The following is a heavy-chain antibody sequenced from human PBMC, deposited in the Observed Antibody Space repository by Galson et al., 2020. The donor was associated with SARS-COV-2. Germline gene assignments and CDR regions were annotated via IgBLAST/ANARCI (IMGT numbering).Heavy chain of an antibody. D-gene: IGHD1-26*01. CDR1: GFTFSSYA. J-gene: IGHJ4*02. V-gene: IGHV3-23*01. Sequence: QAGGSLRLSCAATGFTFSSYAMSWVRQAPEKGLEWVSDISGSGTSTYYADSVKGRFTISRDNSKNTLYLQMNTLRAEDTAVYYCVILGITKFDYWGQGTQVTVSS. CDR3: VILGITKFDY. CDR2: ISGSGTST.